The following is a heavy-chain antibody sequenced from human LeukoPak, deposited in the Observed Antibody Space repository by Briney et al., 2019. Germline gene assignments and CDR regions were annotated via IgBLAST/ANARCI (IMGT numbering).Heavy chain of an antibody. CDR1: GFTFSSYA. CDR2: ISYDGSNN. Sequence: QPGGSLRLSCAASGFTFSSYAMHWVRQAPGKGLEWVAVISYDGSNNYYADSVKGRFTISRDNSKNTLYLQMNSLRAEDTAVYYCAKERVVADYWGQGTLVTVSS. CDR3: AKERVVADY. V-gene: IGHV3-30-3*01. D-gene: IGHD2-15*01. J-gene: IGHJ4*02.